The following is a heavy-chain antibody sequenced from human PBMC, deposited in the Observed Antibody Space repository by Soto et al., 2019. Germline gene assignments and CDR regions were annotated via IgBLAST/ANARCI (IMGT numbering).Heavy chain of an antibody. CDR2: INAGNGHT. J-gene: IGHJ4*02. CDR3: ERVSLWFADLLHIDY. CDR1: GYTFTTYI. V-gene: IGHV1-3*01. Sequence: ASVKVSCKASGYTFTTYIIHWVRQAPGQRLEWMGWINAGNGHTKYSQKFQGRVTITRDTSASTAYMELSSLRSEDTAVYYCERVSLWFADLLHIDYWGQGTQVTVSS. D-gene: IGHD3-10*01.